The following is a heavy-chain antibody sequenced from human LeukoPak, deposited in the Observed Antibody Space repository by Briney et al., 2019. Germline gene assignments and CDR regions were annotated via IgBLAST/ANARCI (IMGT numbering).Heavy chain of an antibody. CDR2: IGSNGGST. CDR1: GFTFSSYA. D-gene: IGHD6-13*01. J-gene: IGHJ4*02. Sequence: GGSLRLSCAASGFTFSSYAMHWVRQAPGKGLEYVSTIGSNGGSTYYANSVKGRFTISRDNSKNTLYLQMGSLRAEDMAVYYCARGRQVATAGDYWGQGTLVTVSS. V-gene: IGHV3-64*01. CDR3: ARGRQVATAGDY.